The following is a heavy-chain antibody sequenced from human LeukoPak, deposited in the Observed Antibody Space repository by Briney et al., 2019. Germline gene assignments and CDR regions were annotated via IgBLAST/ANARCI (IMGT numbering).Heavy chain of an antibody. Sequence: GGSLRLSCVASGFTFSSYTMNWVRQAPGKGLEWISSISSATAYIYYADSVKGRFTISRDNAKNSLYLQMHSLRAEDTAVYYCARDYASDYWGQGTLVTVSS. CDR3: ARDYASDY. CDR1: GFTFSSYT. D-gene: IGHD3-10*01. V-gene: IGHV3-21*01. J-gene: IGHJ4*02. CDR2: ISSATAYI.